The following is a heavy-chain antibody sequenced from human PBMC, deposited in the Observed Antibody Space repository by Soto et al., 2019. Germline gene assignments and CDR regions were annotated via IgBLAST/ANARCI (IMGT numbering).Heavy chain of an antibody. CDR2: IYYSGST. CDR3: ARRGFMGATTIDY. Sequence: SETLSLTCDVYGGSISSSNSYWGWIRQPPGKGLEWIGSIYYSGSTYYNPSLKSRVSISVDTSKNQFSLKLSSVTAADTAVYYCARRGFMGATTIDYWGQGTLVTVSS. D-gene: IGHD1-26*01. CDR1: GGSISSSNSY. V-gene: IGHV4-39*01. J-gene: IGHJ4*02.